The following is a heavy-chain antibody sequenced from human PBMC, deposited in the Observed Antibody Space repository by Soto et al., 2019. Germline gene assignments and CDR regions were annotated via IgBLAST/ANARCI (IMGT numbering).Heavy chain of an antibody. Sequence: QVQLVESGGGVVQPGRSLRLSCAASGFTFTNYAMHWVRQAPGKGLEWVAVISHDGMKKYYSDSVKGRFTISRGNSKNTLYLQVNSLRAEDTAAYYCARGEHYYDASGNFWGQGTLVTVSS. CDR3: ARGEHYYDASGNF. CDR1: GFTFTNYA. J-gene: IGHJ4*02. V-gene: IGHV3-30*14. D-gene: IGHD3-22*01. CDR2: ISHDGMKK.